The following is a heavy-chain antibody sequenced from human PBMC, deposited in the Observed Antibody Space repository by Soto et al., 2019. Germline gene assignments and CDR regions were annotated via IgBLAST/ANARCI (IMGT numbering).Heavy chain of an antibody. CDR1: GFTFSSYA. J-gene: IGHJ4*02. V-gene: IGHV3-23*04. CDR2: VSGSGDST. CDR3: AKGRASDCPGCTQDY. D-gene: IGHD2-21*02. Sequence: VQLVESGGGVVQPGRSLRLSCAASGFTFSSYAMSWVRQAPGKGLEWVSAVSGSGDSTYYADSVKGRFTISRDNSKNTLYLQMNSLRAEDTAVYYCAKGRASDCPGCTQDYWGQGTLVTVSS.